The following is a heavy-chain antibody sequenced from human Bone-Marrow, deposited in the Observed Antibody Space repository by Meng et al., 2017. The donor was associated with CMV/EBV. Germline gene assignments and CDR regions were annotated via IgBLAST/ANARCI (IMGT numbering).Heavy chain of an antibody. Sequence: GESLKISCAASGFTFSSYEMNWVRQAPGKGLEWVAFIRYDGSNKYYADSVKGRFTISRDNSKNTLYLQMNSLRAEDTAVYYCAKVFLRWVSDAFDIWGQGTMVTVSS. CDR2: IRYDGSNK. V-gene: IGHV3-30*02. CDR1: GFTFSSYE. CDR3: AKVFLRWVSDAFDI. D-gene: IGHD3-10*02. J-gene: IGHJ3*02.